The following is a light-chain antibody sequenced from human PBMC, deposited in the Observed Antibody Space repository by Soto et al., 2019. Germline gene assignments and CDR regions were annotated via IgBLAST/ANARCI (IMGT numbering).Light chain of an antibody. CDR1: QSISNF. CDR3: QQTYSTPS. J-gene: IGKJ5*01. V-gene: IGKV1-39*01. CDR2: AAS. Sequence: DIQMTQSPSSLSASVGDRVTITCRASQSISNFLNWYQQRPGKAPNLLMFAASTLQGGVPSRFSGSGSGTDFTLTISNLQPEDFATYYCQQTYSTPSFGQGTRLEIK.